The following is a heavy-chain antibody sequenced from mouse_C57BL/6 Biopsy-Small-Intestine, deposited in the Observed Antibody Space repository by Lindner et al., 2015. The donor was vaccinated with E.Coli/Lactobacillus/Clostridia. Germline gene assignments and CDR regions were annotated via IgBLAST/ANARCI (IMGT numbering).Heavy chain of an antibody. CDR2: INGGNENT. Sequence: SVKVSCKCSGYTFSKYAVQWLRQAPGQRPEWVGWINGGNENTKYSQKFHDRVTITTDTSAYTAYMELSSLTAEDTAVYYCARSQLDYWGQGTLVTVSS. D-gene: IGHD3-1*01. J-gene: IGHJ4*01. V-gene: IGHV1-84*02. CDR3: ARSQLDY. CDR1: GYTFSKYA.